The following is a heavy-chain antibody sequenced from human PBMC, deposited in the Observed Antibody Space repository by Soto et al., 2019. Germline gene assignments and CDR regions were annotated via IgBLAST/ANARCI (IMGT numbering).Heavy chain of an antibody. Sequence: SETLSLTCTVSGGSISSYYWSWIRQPLGKGLEWIGYIYYSGSTNYNPSLKTRVTISLDTSKSQFSLRLNSVTAADSAVYFCARLEGLATISYYFDFWGQGAQVTVSS. CDR2: IYYSGST. CDR3: ARLEGLATISYYFDF. V-gene: IGHV4-59*08. J-gene: IGHJ4*02. CDR1: GGSISSYY. D-gene: IGHD3-9*01.